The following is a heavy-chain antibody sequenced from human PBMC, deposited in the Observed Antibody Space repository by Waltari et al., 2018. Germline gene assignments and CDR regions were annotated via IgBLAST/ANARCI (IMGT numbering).Heavy chain of an antibody. V-gene: IGHV4-38-2*02. CDR1: GYSISSGYY. D-gene: IGHD1-26*01. J-gene: IGHJ4*02. Sequence: QVQLQESGPGLVKPSETLSLTCTVYGYSISSGYYWGWIRQPPGKGLEWIGSIYHSGSTYYNPSLKSRVTISVETSKNQFSLKLSSVTAADTAVYYCARGWELPEFDYWGQGTLVTVSS. CDR2: IYHSGST. CDR3: ARGWELPEFDY.